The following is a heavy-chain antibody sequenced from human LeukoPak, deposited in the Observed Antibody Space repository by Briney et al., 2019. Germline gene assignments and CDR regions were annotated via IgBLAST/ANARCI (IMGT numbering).Heavy chain of an antibody. V-gene: IGHV3-21*01. J-gene: IGHJ4*02. CDR3: AREVSAGTFDY. Sequence: GGSLRLSCAASGSTFSSYSMNWVRQAPGKGLKWVSSISGSSSYIYYADSVKGRFTISRDNAKNSLYLQMNSLRAEDTAVYYCAREVSAGTFDYWGQGTLVTVSS. D-gene: IGHD1-1*01. CDR2: ISGSSSYI. CDR1: GSTFSSYS.